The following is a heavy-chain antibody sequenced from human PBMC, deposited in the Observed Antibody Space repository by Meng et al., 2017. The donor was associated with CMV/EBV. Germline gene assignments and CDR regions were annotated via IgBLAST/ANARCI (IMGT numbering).Heavy chain of an antibody. V-gene: IGHV3-23*01. CDR3: ARESGILSSGRFLEWLLFRPPYGMDV. Sequence: GESLKISCAASGFTFSSYAMSWVRQAPGKGLEWVSAISGSGGSTYYADSVKGRFTISRDNSKNSLYLQMNSLRAEDTALYYCARESGILSSGRFLEWLLFRPPYGMDVWGQGTTVTVSS. D-gene: IGHD3-3*01. CDR1: GFTFSSYA. CDR2: ISGSGGST. J-gene: IGHJ6*02.